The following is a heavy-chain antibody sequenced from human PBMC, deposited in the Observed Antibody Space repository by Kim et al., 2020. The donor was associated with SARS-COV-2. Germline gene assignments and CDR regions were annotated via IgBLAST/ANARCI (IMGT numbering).Heavy chain of an antibody. J-gene: IGHJ3*02. V-gene: IGHV1-2*02. Sequence: NYAQRFQGRVTMTRDTSISTAYMELSRLTSDDTAMYYCAGLVIAADAFDIWGQGTMVTVSS. D-gene: IGHD6-13*01. CDR3: AGLVIAADAFDI.